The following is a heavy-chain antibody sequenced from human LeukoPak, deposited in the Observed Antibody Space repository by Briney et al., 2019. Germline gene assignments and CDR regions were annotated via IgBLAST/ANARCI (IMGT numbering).Heavy chain of an antibody. Sequence: SVKVSCKASGGTFSSYAISWVRQAPGQGLEWMGRIIPIFGTANYAQKFQGRVTITADESTSTAYMELSSLRSEDTAVYYCARSVVVPAAISWDYYYYGMDVWGQGTTVTVSS. D-gene: IGHD2-2*02. J-gene: IGHJ6*02. V-gene: IGHV1-69*13. CDR2: IIPIFGTA. CDR3: ARSVVVPAAISWDYYYYGMDV. CDR1: GGTFSSYA.